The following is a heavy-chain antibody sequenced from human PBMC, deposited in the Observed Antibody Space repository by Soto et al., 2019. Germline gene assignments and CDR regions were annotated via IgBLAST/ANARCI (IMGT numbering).Heavy chain of an antibody. J-gene: IGHJ6*03. CDR3: ARHVYSSSFYHMDV. D-gene: IGHD6-6*01. CDR1: GGSISSYY. Sequence: PSETLSRTCTVSGGSISSYYWSWIRQRPGKGLEWIGYIYYSGSTNYNPSLKSRVTISVDTSKNQFSLKLSSVTAADTAVYYCARHVYSSSFYHMDVWGKGTTVTVS. CDR2: IYYSGST. V-gene: IGHV4-59*08.